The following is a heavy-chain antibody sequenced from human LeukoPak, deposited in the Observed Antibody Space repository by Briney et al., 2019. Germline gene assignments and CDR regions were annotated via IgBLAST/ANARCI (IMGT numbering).Heavy chain of an antibody. V-gene: IGHV1-46*01. CDR1: GYSFTSYY. CDR2: INPSGGST. CDR3: ARIRTAGGPEY. D-gene: IGHD6-13*01. J-gene: IGHJ4*02. Sequence: ASVKVSCKASGYSFTSYYTHWVRQAPGQGLEWMGIINPSGGSTNYAQKFQGRVTMTRDTSTSTVYMELSSLKSEDTAVYYCARIRTAGGPEYWGQGTLVTVSS.